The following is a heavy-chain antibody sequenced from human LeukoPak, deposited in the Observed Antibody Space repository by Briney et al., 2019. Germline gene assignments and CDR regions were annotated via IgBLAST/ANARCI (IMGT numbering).Heavy chain of an antibody. J-gene: IGHJ4*02. CDR2: ISDSGDST. V-gene: IGHV3-23*01. CDR3: AKELRVAGRTKGFDY. D-gene: IGHD2-8*01. CDR1: GFAFSSSA. Sequence: GGSLRLSCAASGFAFSSSAMSWVRQAPGKGLEWGSAISDSGDSTYYADSVKGRFTISRDNSKNTLYLQLNSLRAEDTAVYCCAKELRVAGRTKGFDYWGQGTLVTVSS.